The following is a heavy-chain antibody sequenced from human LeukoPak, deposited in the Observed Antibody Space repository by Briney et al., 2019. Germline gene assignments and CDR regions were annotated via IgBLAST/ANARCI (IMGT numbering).Heavy chain of an antibody. J-gene: IGHJ4*02. CDR3: TTRYSDHDYILY. V-gene: IGHV4-39*01. CDR1: GGSLSISKYC. D-gene: IGHD5-12*01. CDR2: LCYSGHT. Sequence: PSETLSLTRTVSGGSLSISKYCRAWIRQPPGKGLEWIGSLCYSGHTYQNPSLKSRLHISGDMSQNQFSLRLSSVTAADTAVYYCTTRYSDHDYILYWGQGTLVTVSS.